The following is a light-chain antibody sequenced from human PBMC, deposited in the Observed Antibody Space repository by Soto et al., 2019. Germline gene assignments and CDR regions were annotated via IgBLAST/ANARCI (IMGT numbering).Light chain of an antibody. J-gene: IGKJ2*01. V-gene: IGKV1-39*01. Sequence: DIQMTQSPSSLSASVGDRVTITCRASQSIRSYLNWYQQKPGKAPQVMIYGTSSLQSGVPSRFSGSGSGADLTLTISSLHPEDFATYYCQQSYSTPYTFGQGTKLEIK. CDR2: GTS. CDR1: QSIRSY. CDR3: QQSYSTPYT.